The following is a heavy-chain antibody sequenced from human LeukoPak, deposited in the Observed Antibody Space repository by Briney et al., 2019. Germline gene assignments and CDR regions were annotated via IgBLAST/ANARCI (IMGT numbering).Heavy chain of an antibody. Sequence: GGSLRLSCAASGFTFSSYAMSWVRQAPGKGLEWVSALSGSGGSTYYADSVKGRFTISRDNSKNTLYLQMNSLRAEDTAVYYCAKDLGGYCSSTSCPKGPWGQGTLVTVSS. CDR3: AKDLGGYCSSTSCPKGP. CDR1: GFTFSSYA. CDR2: LSGSGGST. D-gene: IGHD2-2*01. V-gene: IGHV3-23*01. J-gene: IGHJ5*02.